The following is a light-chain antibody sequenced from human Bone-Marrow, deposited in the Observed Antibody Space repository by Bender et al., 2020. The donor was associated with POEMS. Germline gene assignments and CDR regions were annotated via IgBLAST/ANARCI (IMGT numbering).Light chain of an antibody. J-gene: IGLJ3*02. CDR3: CSYAGSDTWV. Sequence: QSVLTQPPSASGTPGQRVTISCSGASSNIGSNAVNWYQELPGTAPKLIIYEVSQRPSRDSSRFSGSKSGNTASLTISGLQTEDEAHYYCCSYAGSDTWVFGSGTEVTVL. CDR2: EVS. CDR1: SSNIGSNA. V-gene: IGLV1-44*01.